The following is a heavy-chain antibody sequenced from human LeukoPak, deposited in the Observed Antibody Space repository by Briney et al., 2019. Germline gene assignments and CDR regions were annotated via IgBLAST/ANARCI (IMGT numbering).Heavy chain of an antibody. J-gene: IGHJ4*02. Sequence: SGGSLRLSCAASAFTLSSYSMNWVRQSPGKGLEWEASIKQDGSEKYYVDSVKGRFTISRDNAKNSLYLQMNSLRAEDTAVYYCARVYHSTTGTTQDYWGQGTLVTVSS. V-gene: IGHV3-7*01. D-gene: IGHD1-1*01. CDR3: ARVYHSTTGTTQDY. CDR1: AFTLSSYS. CDR2: IKQDGSEK.